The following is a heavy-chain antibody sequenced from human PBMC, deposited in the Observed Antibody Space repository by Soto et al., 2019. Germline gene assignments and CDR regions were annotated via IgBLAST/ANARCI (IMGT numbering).Heavy chain of an antibody. CDR1: GFTFSSYD. D-gene: IGHD3-22*01. V-gene: IGHV3-48*02. CDR2: ISSSSSTI. Sequence: GGSLRLSCAASGFTFSSYDMNWVRQAPGQGLEWISYISSSSSTIYYADSVKGRFTISRDNVENSLYLQMSSLRDEDTAVYYCARPSGYYDTSGYYGTFYCYGMDVWGQGTTVTVSS. J-gene: IGHJ6*02. CDR3: ARPSGYYDTSGYYGTFYCYGMDV.